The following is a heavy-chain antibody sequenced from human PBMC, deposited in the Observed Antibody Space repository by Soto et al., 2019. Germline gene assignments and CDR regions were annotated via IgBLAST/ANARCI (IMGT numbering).Heavy chain of an antibody. Sequence: SETLSLTCTVSGGSISSYYWSWIRQPPGKGLEWIGHIYYSGSTNYNPSLKSRVTISVDTSKNQFSLKLSSVTAADTAVYYCASCPRRNDAFDIWGQGTMVTVSS. V-gene: IGHV4-59*01. D-gene: IGHD1-1*01. CDR1: GGSISSYY. CDR3: ASCPRRNDAFDI. CDR2: IYYSGST. J-gene: IGHJ3*02.